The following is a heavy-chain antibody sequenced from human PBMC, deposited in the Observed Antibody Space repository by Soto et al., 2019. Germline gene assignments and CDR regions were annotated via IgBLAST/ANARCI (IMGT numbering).Heavy chain of an antibody. Sequence: SVMVSCKASGGTLSSYASGWVRQAPGQGVEWMGGIIPIFGTANYAQKFQGRVTITADESTSTAYMELSSLRSEDTAVYYCAKGGGYYGYYYYYGMDVWGQGTTVTVAS. CDR1: GGTLSSYA. V-gene: IGHV1-69*01. CDR2: IIPIFGTA. D-gene: IGHD3-22*01. J-gene: IGHJ6*02. CDR3: AKGGGYYGYYYYYGMDV.